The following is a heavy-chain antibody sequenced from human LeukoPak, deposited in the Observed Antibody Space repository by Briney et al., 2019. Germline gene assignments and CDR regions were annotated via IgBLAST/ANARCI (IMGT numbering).Heavy chain of an antibody. Sequence: SSVKVSCQASGGTFNPYTISWVRQAPGPGLDWVGRIIPILGIANYAQKFQGRVTITADKSTSTAYLELSSLRSEDTAVYYCARDKGLAPHHDAFDIWGQGTMVTVSS. CDR3: ARDKGLAPHHDAFDI. D-gene: IGHD6-6*01. V-gene: IGHV1-69*04. CDR1: GGTFNPYT. J-gene: IGHJ3*02. CDR2: IIPILGIA.